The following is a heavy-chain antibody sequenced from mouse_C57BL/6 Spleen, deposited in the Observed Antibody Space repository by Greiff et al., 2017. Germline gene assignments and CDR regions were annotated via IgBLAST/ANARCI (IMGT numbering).Heavy chain of an antibody. Sequence: VKLMESGPGLVAPSQSLSITCTVSGFSLTSYGVHWVRQPPGKGLEWLVVIWSDGSTTYNSALKSRLSISKDNSKSQVFLKMNSIQTDDTAMYDCARHGYDYDGAWFAYWGQGTMVTVSA. CDR1: GFSLTSYG. D-gene: IGHD2-4*01. J-gene: IGHJ3*01. CDR3: ARHGYDYDGAWFAY. CDR2: IWSDGST. V-gene: IGHV2-6-1*01.